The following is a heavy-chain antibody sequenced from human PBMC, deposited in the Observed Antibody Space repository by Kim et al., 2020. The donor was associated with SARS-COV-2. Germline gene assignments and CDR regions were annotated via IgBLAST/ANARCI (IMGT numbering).Heavy chain of an antibody. CDR2: IYYSGST. CDR3: ARLGTAMVFDY. CDR1: GGSISSSSYY. Sequence: SETLSLTCTVSGGSISSSSYYWGWIRQPPGKGLEWIGSIYYSGSTYYNPSLKSRVTISVDTSKNQFSLKLSSVTAADTAVYYCARLGTAMVFDYWGQGTL. V-gene: IGHV4-39*01. D-gene: IGHD5-18*01. J-gene: IGHJ4*02.